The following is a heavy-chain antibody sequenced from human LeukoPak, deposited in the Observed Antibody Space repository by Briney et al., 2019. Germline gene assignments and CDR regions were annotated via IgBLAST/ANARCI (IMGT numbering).Heavy chain of an antibody. CDR1: GGSITTTNW. V-gene: IGHV4-4*02. D-gene: IGHD1-26*01. J-gene: IGHJ4*02. Sequence: PSETLSLTCAVSGGSITTTNWWSWVRQPPGKGLEWIGEVHLNGATNYNPSLESRFSMSIDNSNNHLSLEVTSVTAADTAMYYCPRESGAFSPFGFWGQGTLVTVSS. CDR3: PRESGAFSPFGF. CDR2: VHLNGAT.